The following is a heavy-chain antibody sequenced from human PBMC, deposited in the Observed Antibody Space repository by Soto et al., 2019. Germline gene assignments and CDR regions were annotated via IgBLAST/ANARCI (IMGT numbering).Heavy chain of an antibody. CDR2: INSGGSST. Sequence: EVQLVESGGGLVQPGGSLTLSCAASGFTFSNYWMHWVRQAPGKGLVWVSRINSGGSSTSYAESVKGRFTISRDNARNTLYVQMNSLRVEDTAVYYCARAGDRGYEPDDWGQGTLVTVSS. V-gene: IGHV3-74*01. J-gene: IGHJ4*02. CDR1: GFTFSNYW. CDR3: ARAGDRGYEPDD. D-gene: IGHD5-12*01.